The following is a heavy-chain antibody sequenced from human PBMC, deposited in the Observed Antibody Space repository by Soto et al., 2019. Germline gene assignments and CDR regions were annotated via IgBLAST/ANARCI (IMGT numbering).Heavy chain of an antibody. J-gene: IGHJ4*02. V-gene: IGHV3-30*18. CDR2: ISYDGSEK. D-gene: IGHD3-22*01. CDR3: AKDRRYYDNTGYYFYFDF. Sequence: GSLSLSCAASGFTVSSFGIHWVRQAPGKGLEWVAVISYDGSEKYYADSVKGRFTIFRDNSKNTLWLQMNSLRAEDTAVYYCAKDRRYYDNTGYYFYFDFWGQGTLVTVSS. CDR1: GFTVSSFG.